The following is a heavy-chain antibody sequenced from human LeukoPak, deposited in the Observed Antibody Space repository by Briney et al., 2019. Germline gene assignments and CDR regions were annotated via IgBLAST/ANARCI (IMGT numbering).Heavy chain of an antibody. Sequence: PGGSLRLSCAASGFTFSSYGMHWVRQAPGKGLEWVAVISYDGSNKYYADSVKGRFTISRDNSKNTLYLQMNSLRAEDTVVYYCAKEGHGSSLYYWGQGTLVTVSS. CDR2: ISYDGSNK. V-gene: IGHV3-30*18. CDR1: GFTFSSYG. CDR3: AKEGHGSSLYY. J-gene: IGHJ4*02. D-gene: IGHD6-13*01.